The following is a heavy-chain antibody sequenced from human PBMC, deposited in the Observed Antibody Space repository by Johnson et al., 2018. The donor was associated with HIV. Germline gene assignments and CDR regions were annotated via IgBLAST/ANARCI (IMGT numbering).Heavy chain of an antibody. Sequence: VQLVESGGGVVRPGGSLRLSCAISGFTFSTYDMHWVRQATGKGLEWVSGIGTVGDTYYQGSVKGRFTISRENAKNSLYLQLNSLGAGDTAVYYCARGRDSASHAFDIWGQGTMVTVSS. CDR3: ARGRDSASHAFDI. CDR2: IGTVGDT. V-gene: IGHV3-13*01. CDR1: GFTFSTYD. D-gene: IGHD2-15*01. J-gene: IGHJ3*02.